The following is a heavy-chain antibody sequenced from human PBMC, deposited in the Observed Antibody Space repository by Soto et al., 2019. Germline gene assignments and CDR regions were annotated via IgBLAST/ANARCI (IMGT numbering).Heavy chain of an antibody. CDR3: ARGRIVVAGGFDP. D-gene: IGHD6-19*01. Sequence: ASVKVSCKASGYTFTSYDIIWVRQATGQGLEWMGWMNPSTGNTDNAQKFQGRLTMTRNTSISTAYMELSSLRFEDTALYYCARGRIVVAGGFDPWGQGTLVTVSS. J-gene: IGHJ5*02. CDR2: MNPSTGNT. V-gene: IGHV1-8*01. CDR1: GYTFTSYD.